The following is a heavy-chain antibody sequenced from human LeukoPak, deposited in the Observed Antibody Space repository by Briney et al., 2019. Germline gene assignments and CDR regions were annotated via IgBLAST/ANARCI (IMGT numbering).Heavy chain of an antibody. CDR1: GGSFNDYD. V-gene: IGHV4-34*01. Sequence: SETLSLTCSVYGGSFNDYDWSWIRQPPGKGLEWIGEINHSGSTNYNPSLKSRVTISVDTSKNQFSLKLSSVTAADTAVYYCARHRLFYYDSIRRAFDIWGQGTMVTVSS. CDR2: INHSGST. D-gene: IGHD3-22*01. CDR3: ARHRLFYYDSIRRAFDI. J-gene: IGHJ3*02.